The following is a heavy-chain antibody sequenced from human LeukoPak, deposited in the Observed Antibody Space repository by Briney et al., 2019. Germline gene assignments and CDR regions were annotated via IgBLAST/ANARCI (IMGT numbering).Heavy chain of an antibody. CDR1: GGTFSNYA. V-gene: IGHV1-69*05. J-gene: IGHJ3*02. CDR2: IIPIFGTL. CDR3: ATPRGTYYYDRSDAFDI. Sequence: SVKVSCKASGGTFSNYAINWVRQAPGQGLEWMGRIIPIFGTLNYAQKFQGKVTITTDESTSTAYMELSSLRSEETAVYYRATPRGTYYYDRSDAFDIWGQGTLVIVSS. D-gene: IGHD3-22*01.